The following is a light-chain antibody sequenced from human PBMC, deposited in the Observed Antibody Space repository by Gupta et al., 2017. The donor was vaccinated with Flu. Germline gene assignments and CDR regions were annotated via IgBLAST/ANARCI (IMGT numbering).Light chain of an antibody. V-gene: IGKV1-5*03. CDR3: QQYNNDLWT. J-gene: IGKJ1*01. CDR2: KAS. CDR1: QSFSSW. Sequence: DIQMTQSPSTLSASVGDRVTITCRASQSFSSWLAWYQQKPGKAPKLLIYKASSLESGVPSRFSGSGSGTEFTLTISSLQPDDFATYYCQQYNNDLWTFGQGTKVEIK.